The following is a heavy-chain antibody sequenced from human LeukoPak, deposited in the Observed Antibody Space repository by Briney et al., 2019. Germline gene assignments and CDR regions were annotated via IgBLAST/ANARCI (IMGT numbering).Heavy chain of an antibody. Sequence: SETLSLTCTVSGGSISNYYWTWIRQPPGKGLEWIGYINYSGSTNYNPSLESRVTISVDRSKNQFSLNLSSVTAADTAVYYCVRSEMGGYTFDYWGQGTLVTVSS. CDR1: GGSISNYY. J-gene: IGHJ4*02. CDR2: INYSGST. V-gene: IGHV4-59*01. CDR3: VRSEMGGYTFDY. D-gene: IGHD5-24*01.